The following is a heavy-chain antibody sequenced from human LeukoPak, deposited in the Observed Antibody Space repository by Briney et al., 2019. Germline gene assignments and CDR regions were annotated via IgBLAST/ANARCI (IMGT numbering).Heavy chain of an antibody. CDR1: GFTFSSYG. CDR3: AKAKEWLYFDY. J-gene: IGHJ4*02. V-gene: IGHV3-30*18. D-gene: IGHD3-3*01. Sequence: GRSLRLSCAASGFTFSSYGMHWVRRAPGKGLEWVAVISYDGSNKYYADSVKGRFTISRDNSKNTLYLQMNSLRAEDTAVYYCAKAKEWLYFDYWGQGTLVTVSS. CDR2: ISYDGSNK.